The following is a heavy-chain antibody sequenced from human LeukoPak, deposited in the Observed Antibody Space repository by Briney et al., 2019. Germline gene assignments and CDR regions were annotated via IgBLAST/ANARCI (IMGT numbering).Heavy chain of an antibody. CDR1: GFTFGSHA. D-gene: IGHD5-18*01. CDR3: GKTTVGYSSGQKPAWPVDY. CDR2: IFGSGGSP. J-gene: IGHJ4*02. Sequence: GGSLRLSCEASGFTFGSHAMYWVRQAPGKGLEWVAGIFGSGGSPHYTDPVKGRFTISRGNSRNTVYLQINSLRAEDTAVYYCGKTTVGYSSGQKPAWPVDYWGQGTLVTVSS. V-gene: IGHV3-23*01.